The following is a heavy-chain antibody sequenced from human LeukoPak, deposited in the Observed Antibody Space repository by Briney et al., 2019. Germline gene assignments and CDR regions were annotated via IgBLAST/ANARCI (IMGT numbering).Heavy chain of an antibody. CDR2: ISGSGGST. D-gene: IGHD3-22*01. Sequence: GGSLRLSCAASGFTFSSYAMSWVRQAPGKGLEWVSAISGSGGSTYYADSVKGRFTISRDNSKNTLYLQMNSLRAEDTAVYYCARAQFKYYDSSGYYYSRHDAFDIWGQGTMVTVSS. CDR3: ARAQFKYYDSSGYYYSRHDAFDI. V-gene: IGHV3-23*01. J-gene: IGHJ3*02. CDR1: GFTFSSYA.